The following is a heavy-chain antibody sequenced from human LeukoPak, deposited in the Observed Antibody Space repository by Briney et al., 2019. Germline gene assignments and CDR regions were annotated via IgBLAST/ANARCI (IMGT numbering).Heavy chain of an antibody. J-gene: IGHJ4*02. CDR1: GFTFTTYW. D-gene: IGHD2-15*01. CDR3: ARTASGHYFDS. CDR2: IKQDGSEK. V-gene: IGHV3-7*01. Sequence: PGGSLRLSCVASGFTFTTYWMSWVRQAPGKGLEWVAKIKQDGSEKFYVDSVKGRFTISRDNAKNSLYLQMNSLRAEDAAVYYCARTASGHYFDSWGQGTLVTVSS.